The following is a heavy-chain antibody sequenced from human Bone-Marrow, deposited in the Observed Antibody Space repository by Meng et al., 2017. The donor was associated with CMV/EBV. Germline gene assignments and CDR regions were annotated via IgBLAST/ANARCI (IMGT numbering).Heavy chain of an antibody. CDR1: GFTFSSYW. J-gene: IGHJ6*02. CDR3: AREPKIGLGSGYYFPYYYYYGMDV. Sequence: GESLKISCAASGFTFSSYWMSWVRQAPGKGLEWVANIKQDGSEKYYVDSVKGRFTISRDNAKNSLYLQMNSLRAEDTAVYYCAREPKIGLGSGYYFPYYYYYGMDVWGQGTTVTVSS. V-gene: IGHV3-7*03. D-gene: IGHD3-22*01. CDR2: IKQDGSEK.